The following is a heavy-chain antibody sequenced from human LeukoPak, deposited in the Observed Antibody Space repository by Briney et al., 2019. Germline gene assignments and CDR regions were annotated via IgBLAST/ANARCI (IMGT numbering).Heavy chain of an antibody. V-gene: IGHV3-23*01. CDR1: GFTFSSYW. CDR2: ISRSGGTT. CDR3: AKSDYDSSGYYRYFHH. J-gene: IGHJ1*01. Sequence: GGSLRLSCAASGFTFSSYWMNRVRQAPGKGLEWVSVISRSGGTTYYADSVKGRFTVSRDYSKNTLYLQMNSLRAEDTAVYYCAKSDYDSSGYYRYFHHWGQGTLVTVSS. D-gene: IGHD3-22*01.